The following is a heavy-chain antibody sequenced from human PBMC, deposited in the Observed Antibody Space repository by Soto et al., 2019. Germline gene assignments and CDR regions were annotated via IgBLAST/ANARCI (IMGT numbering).Heavy chain of an antibody. CDR1: GFTFTSYA. CDR2: ISGSGGSE. Sequence: LRLSCAVSGFTFTSYAMTWVRQAPGKGLEWVSAISGSGGSEFYADSVKGRFTISRDNSKNTLYLQMKSLRAEDTALYYCAEGDTTMITDYYAMDVWGQGTTVTVSS. CDR3: AEGDTTMITDYYAMDV. J-gene: IGHJ6*02. D-gene: IGHD5-18*01. V-gene: IGHV3-23*01.